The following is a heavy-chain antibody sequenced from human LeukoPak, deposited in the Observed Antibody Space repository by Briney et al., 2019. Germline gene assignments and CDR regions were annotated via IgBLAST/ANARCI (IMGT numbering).Heavy chain of an antibody. D-gene: IGHD3-3*01. CDR1: GYTFTSYG. V-gene: IGHV1-18*01. CDR3: ARERIITIFGVVKDAFDI. J-gene: IGHJ3*02. Sequence: ASVKVSCKASGYTFTSYGISWVRQAPGQGLEWMGWISAYNGNTNYAQKLQGRVTMTTDTSTSTAYIELRSLRSDDTAVYYCARERIITIFGVVKDAFDIWGQGTMVTVSS. CDR2: ISAYNGNT.